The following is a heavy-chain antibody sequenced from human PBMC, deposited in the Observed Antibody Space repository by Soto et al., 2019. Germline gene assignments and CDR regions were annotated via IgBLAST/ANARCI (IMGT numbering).Heavy chain of an antibody. V-gene: IGHV5-51*01. CDR3: VRSGGGGLFDP. CDR1: GYSFTNYW. CDR2: IYLGDSDT. Sequence: ESLKISCKGSGYSFTNYWIGWVRQMPGKGLEWMGTIYLGDSDTRYSPSFQGRVTISADKSISAAYLQWGSLTAEDTAIYYCVRSGGGGLFDPWGQGTMVTVSS. D-gene: IGHD2-15*01. J-gene: IGHJ5*02.